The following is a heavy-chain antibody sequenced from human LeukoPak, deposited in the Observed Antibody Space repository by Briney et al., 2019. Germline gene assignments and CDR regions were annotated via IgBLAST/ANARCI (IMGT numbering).Heavy chain of an antibody. Sequence: GGSLRLSCATSGFTFSSYAMSWVRQAPGTGLEWVSVISGSGVQTFYADSVRGRSTISRDSFKNTVYLQMNSLGAEDTAVYFCATNGGDGKRFYYEMDVWGQGTTVTVSS. V-gene: IGHV3-23*01. J-gene: IGHJ6*02. CDR1: GFTFSSYA. CDR2: ISGSGVQT. CDR3: ATNGGDGKRFYYEMDV. D-gene: IGHD3-3*01.